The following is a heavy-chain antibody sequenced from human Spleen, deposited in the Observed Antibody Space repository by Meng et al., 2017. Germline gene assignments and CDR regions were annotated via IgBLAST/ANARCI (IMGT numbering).Heavy chain of an antibody. D-gene: IGHD2-15*01. CDR3: ARGCGGSCLAADS. CDR1: EFVFDDYW. V-gene: IGHV3-15*01. J-gene: IGHJ4*02. CDR2: IKSKTDGGTT. Sequence: GESLKISCAASEFVFDDYWMTWVRQAPGKGLEWVGRIKSKTDGGTTDYAAPVKGRFTISRDDSKNTLYLQMNSLKTEDTAVYYCARGCGGSCLAADSWGQGTLVTVSS.